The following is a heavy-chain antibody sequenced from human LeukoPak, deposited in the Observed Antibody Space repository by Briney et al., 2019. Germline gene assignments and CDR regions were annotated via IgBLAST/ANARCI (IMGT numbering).Heavy chain of an antibody. CDR3: AGLDLVALAGTAFFAY. CDR1: GGTFSSYA. V-gene: IGHV1-69*05. Sequence: SVKVSCKASGGTFSSYAISWVRQAPGQGLEWMGRIIPIFGTANYAQKFQGRVTITTDESTSTAYMELSSLRSEDTAVYYCAGLDLVALAGTAFFAYGGQGSLVTVPS. J-gene: IGHJ4*02. D-gene: IGHD6-13*01. CDR2: IIPIFGTA.